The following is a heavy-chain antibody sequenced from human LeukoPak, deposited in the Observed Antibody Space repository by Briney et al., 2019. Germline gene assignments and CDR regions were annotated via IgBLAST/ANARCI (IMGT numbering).Heavy chain of an antibody. V-gene: IGHV3-30-3*01. CDR1: GFSFSPYV. Sequence: GRSLRLSCAASGFSFSPYVMHCVRHAPGKGLEWVAVISYDGSDKYYADSVKGRFTISRDNSKSTLYLQMNSLRAEDSAVYYCARPYSGFFAAFDIWGQGTMLTVSS. D-gene: IGHD3-10*01. CDR3: ARPYSGFFAAFDI. CDR2: ISYDGSDK. J-gene: IGHJ3*02.